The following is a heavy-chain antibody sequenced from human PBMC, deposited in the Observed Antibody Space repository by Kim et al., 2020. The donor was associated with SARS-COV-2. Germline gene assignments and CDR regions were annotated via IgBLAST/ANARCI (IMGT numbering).Heavy chain of an antibody. V-gene: IGHV3-30*01. CDR3: ARDGSDGDYYFDY. Sequence: YADSVKGRFTISRDNSKNTLYLQMNSLRAEDTAVYYCARDGSDGDYYFDYWGQGTLVTVSS. J-gene: IGHJ4*02. D-gene: IGHD4-17*01.